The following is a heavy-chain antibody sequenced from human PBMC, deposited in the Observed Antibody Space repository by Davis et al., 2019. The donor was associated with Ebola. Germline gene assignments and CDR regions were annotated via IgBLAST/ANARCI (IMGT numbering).Heavy chain of an antibody. CDR3: ARVRHYHDSGSFSDY. V-gene: IGHV4-34*01. CDR1: GFTFSSYW. CDR2: INHSGST. J-gene: IGHJ4*02. D-gene: IGHD3-10*01. Sequence: GSLRLSCAASGFTFSSYWMSWVRQAPGKGLEWIGEINHSGSTNYNPSLKSRVTISVDTSKNQFALKLNSVTAADTAVYYCARVRHYHDSGSFSDYWGQGTLVTVSS.